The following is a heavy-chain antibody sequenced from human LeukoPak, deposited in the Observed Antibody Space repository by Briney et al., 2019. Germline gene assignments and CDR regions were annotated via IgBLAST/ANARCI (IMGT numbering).Heavy chain of an antibody. D-gene: IGHD2-15*01. CDR2: VYYSGYT. J-gene: IGHJ6*03. V-gene: IGHV4-39*07. CDR1: GGSISSSSYY. Sequence: SETLSLTCTVSGGSISSSSYYWGWIRQPPGKGLEWIGSVYYSGYTYYNPSLKSRVTISVDTSNDQFSLKLSSVTAADTAVYYCARTYCSGGSCFSYYYMDVWGKGTTVTISS. CDR3: ARTYCSGGSCFSYYYMDV.